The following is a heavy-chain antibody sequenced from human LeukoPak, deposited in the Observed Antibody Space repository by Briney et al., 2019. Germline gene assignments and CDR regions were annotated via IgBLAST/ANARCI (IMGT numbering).Heavy chain of an antibody. CDR2: IYYSGST. V-gene: IGHV4-39*01. CDR1: GGSISSSSYY. Sequence: PSETLSLTCTVSGGSISSSSYYWGWIRQPPGKGLEWIGSIYYSGSTYYNPSLKSRVTISVDTSKNQFSLKLSSVTAADTAVYYCARHHHSGYDIEVAFDIWGQGTMVTVSS. D-gene: IGHD5-12*01. CDR3: ARHHHSGYDIEVAFDI. J-gene: IGHJ3*02.